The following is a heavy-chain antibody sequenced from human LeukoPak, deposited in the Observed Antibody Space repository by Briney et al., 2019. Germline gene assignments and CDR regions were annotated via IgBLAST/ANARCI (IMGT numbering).Heavy chain of an antibody. CDR2: IYTSGST. CDR1: GFTFSSYW. J-gene: IGHJ4*02. CDR3: ARESRPFDC. V-gene: IGHV4-4*08. Sequence: PGGSLRLSCAASGFTFSSYWMSWVRQAPGKGLEWIGRIYTSGSTNYNPSLKSRVTISVDTSKNQFSLKLSSVTAADTAVYYCARESRPFDCWGQGTLVTVSS.